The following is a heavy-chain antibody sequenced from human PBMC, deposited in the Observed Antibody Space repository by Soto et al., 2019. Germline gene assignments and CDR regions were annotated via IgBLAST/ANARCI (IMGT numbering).Heavy chain of an antibody. CDR3: ARTALDYYDSSGYIFDY. CDR1: GGSISSSSYY. CDR2: IYYSGST. D-gene: IGHD3-22*01. V-gene: IGHV4-39*01. Sequence: SETLSLTCTVSGGSISSSSYYWGWIRQPPGKGLEWIGSIYYSGSTYYNPSLKSRVTISVDTSKNQFSLKLSSVTAADTAVYYCARTALDYYDSSGYIFDYWGQGTLVTVSS. J-gene: IGHJ4*02.